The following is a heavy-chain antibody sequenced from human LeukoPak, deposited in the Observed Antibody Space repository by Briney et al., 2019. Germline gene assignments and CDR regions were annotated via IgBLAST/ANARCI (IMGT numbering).Heavy chain of an antibody. CDR1: GFTFGDYY. CDR3: ARAEGDGYNLDFDY. D-gene: IGHD5-24*01. V-gene: IGHV3-11*01. J-gene: IGHJ4*02. CDR2: ISSSGSTI. Sequence: GGSLRLSCAASGFTFGDYYMSWIRQAPGKGLEWVSYISSSGSTIYYADSVKGRFTISRDNTKNSLYLQMNSLRAEDTAVYYCARAEGDGYNLDFDYWGQGTLVTVSS.